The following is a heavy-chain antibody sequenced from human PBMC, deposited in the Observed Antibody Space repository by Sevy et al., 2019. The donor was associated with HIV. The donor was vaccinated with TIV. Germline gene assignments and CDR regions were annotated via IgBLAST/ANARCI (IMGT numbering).Heavy chain of an antibody. V-gene: IGHV4-4*07. D-gene: IGHD3-10*01. J-gene: IGHJ6*02. CDR1: GGSINSYY. Sequence: SQTLSITCTVSGGSINSYYWSWIRQPAGKGLEWIGRIYTSGSTNYNPSLKSRVTMSVDTSKNQFSLKLSSVTAADTAVYYCARDRDVVNTMVRGVKDLYYYYGMDVWGQGTTVTVSS. CDR3: ARDRDVVNTMVRGVKDLYYYYGMDV. CDR2: IYTSGST.